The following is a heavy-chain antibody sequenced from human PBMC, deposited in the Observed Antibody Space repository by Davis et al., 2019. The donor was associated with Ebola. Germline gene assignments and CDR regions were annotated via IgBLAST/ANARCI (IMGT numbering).Heavy chain of an antibody. CDR2: INGDGSST. V-gene: IGHV3-74*01. Sequence: HTGGSLRLSCAASGFTFSDFYIHWVRQAPGKGLVWVSRINGDGSSTDYADSVKGRFTISRDNAKNTVYLQMNSLRAEDTAVYFCARGAAGSGVYFDPWGQGTLVTVSS. J-gene: IGHJ5*02. CDR1: GFTFSDFY. D-gene: IGHD2-15*01. CDR3: ARGAAGSGVYFDP.